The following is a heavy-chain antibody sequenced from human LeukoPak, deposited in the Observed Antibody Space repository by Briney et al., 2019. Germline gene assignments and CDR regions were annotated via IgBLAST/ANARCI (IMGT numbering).Heavy chain of an antibody. CDR1: GFTFSSYA. CDR3: ARDSAAMARHYFDY. CDR2: ISYDGSNK. J-gene: IGHJ4*02. V-gene: IGHV3-30*04. Sequence: PGGSLRLSCAASGFTFSSYAMHWVRQAPGKGLEWVAVISYDGSNKYYADSVKGRFTISRDNSKNTLYLQMNSLRAEDTAVYYCARDSAAMARHYFDYWGQGTLVTVSS. D-gene: IGHD5-18*01.